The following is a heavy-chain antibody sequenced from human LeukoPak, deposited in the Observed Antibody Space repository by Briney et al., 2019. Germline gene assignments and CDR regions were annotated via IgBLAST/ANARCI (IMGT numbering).Heavy chain of an antibody. CDR3: ARSRYYGSGSYVY. CDR2: INHSGST. J-gene: IGHJ4*02. CDR1: GGSFSGYY. V-gene: IGHV4-34*01. Sequence: PSETLSLTCAVYGGSFSGYYWSWIRQPPGKGLEWIGEINHSGSTNYNPSLKSRVTISVDTSKNQFSLKLSSVTAADTAVYYCARSRYYGSGSYVYWGQGTLVTVSS. D-gene: IGHD3-10*01.